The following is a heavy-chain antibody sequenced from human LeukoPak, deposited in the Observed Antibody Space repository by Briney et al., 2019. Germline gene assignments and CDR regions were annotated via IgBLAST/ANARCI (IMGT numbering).Heavy chain of an antibody. Sequence: SETLSLTCTVSGGSISSSSYYWSWIRQPPGKRLEWIGYIYYSGSTNYNPSLKSRVTISVDTSKNQFSLKLSSVTAADTAVYYCARSRASLWFGEHPGYAFDIWGQGTMVTVSS. J-gene: IGHJ3*02. CDR3: ARSRASLWFGEHPGYAFDI. CDR2: IYYSGST. CDR1: GGSISSSSYY. V-gene: IGHV4-61*01. D-gene: IGHD3-10*01.